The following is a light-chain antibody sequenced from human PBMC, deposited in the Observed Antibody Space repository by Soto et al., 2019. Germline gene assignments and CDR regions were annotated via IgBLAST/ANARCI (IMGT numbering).Light chain of an antibody. CDR2: ATS. Sequence: EIVMTQSPATLSVSPGERATLSCRASQSVSSNLAWYQQKPGQAPRLLLSATSKRAAGIPDRFSGSGSGTDFTLTISRVEPEDFGVYYCQQFGTSPPKTFGQGTKLEI. CDR3: QQFGTSPPKT. CDR1: QSVSSN. V-gene: IGKV3-20*01. J-gene: IGKJ2*01.